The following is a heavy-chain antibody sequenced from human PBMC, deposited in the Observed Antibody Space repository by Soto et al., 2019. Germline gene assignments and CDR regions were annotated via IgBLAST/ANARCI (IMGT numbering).Heavy chain of an antibody. J-gene: IGHJ4*02. V-gene: IGHV1-3*01. D-gene: IGHD6-6*01. CDR3: ARGGVAAREYYFDY. Sequence: GASVKVSCKASGYTFTSYAMHWVRQAPGQRLEWMGWINAGNGNTKYSQKFQGRVTITRDTSASTAYMELSSLRSEDTAVYYCARGGVAAREYYFDYWGQGTLVTVSS. CDR2: INAGNGNT. CDR1: GYTFTSYA.